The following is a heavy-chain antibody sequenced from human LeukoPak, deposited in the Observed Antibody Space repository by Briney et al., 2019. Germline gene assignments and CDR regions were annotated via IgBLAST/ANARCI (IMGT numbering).Heavy chain of an antibody. J-gene: IGHJ4*02. CDR1: GFTFDDYA. V-gene: IGHV3-9*01. Sequence: HPGGSLRLSCAASGFTFDDYAMHWVRQAPGKGLEWVSGISWNSGSIGYADSVKGRFTISRDNAKKSLYLQMNSLRAEDTALYYCGRGAGNIDYWGQGTLVTVSS. D-gene: IGHD6-13*01. CDR2: ISWNSGSI. CDR3: GRGAGNIDY.